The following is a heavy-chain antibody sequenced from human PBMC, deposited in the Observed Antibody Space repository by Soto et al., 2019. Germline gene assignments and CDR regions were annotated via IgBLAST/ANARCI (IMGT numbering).Heavy chain of an antibody. CDR2: ISWNSGSI. Sequence: TLRLACSPSGFTPDDNAMRGVRQAPGKGLEWVSGISWNSGSIGYADSVKGRFTISRDKAKNSLYLQMNSLRAEDTDLYYCAKAFTSGWSRWGQGTLVTVSS. V-gene: IGHV3-9*02. J-gene: IGHJ4*02. D-gene: IGHD6-19*01. CDR1: GFTPDDNA. CDR3: AKAFTSGWSR.